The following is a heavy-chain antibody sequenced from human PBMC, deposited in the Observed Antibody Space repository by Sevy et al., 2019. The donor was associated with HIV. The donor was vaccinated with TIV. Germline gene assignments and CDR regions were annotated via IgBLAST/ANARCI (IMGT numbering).Heavy chain of an antibody. V-gene: IGHV3-23*01. J-gene: IGHJ4*02. CDR3: ARDLPPSATTVPHFDC. CDR1: GFTFSSYA. Sequence: GGSLRLSCTASGFTFSSYAMSWVRQAPGKGLEWVSAISGSGGSTYYADSVKGRFTISRDNSKNTLYLQMNSLRAEDTAVYFCARDLPPSATTVPHFDCWGQRTLVTVSS. D-gene: IGHD4-17*01. CDR2: ISGSGGST.